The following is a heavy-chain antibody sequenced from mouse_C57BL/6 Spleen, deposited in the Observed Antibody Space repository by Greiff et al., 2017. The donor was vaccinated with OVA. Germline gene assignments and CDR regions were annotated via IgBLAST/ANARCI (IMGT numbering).Heavy chain of an antibody. CDR3: ARDGSNYALCDY. D-gene: IGHD2-5*01. CDR1: GFTFSSYA. J-gene: IGHJ2*01. Sequence: EVQLVESGGGLVKPGGSLKLSCAASGFTFSSYAMSWVRQTPEKRLEWVATISDGGSYTYYPENVKGRFTISRDNANNNLYLQMSHLKSEDTAMYYCARDGSNYALCDYWGQGTTLTVSS. V-gene: IGHV5-4*01. CDR2: ISDGGSYT.